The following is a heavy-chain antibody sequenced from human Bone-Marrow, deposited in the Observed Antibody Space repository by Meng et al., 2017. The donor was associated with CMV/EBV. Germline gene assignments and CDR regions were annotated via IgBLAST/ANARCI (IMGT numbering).Heavy chain of an antibody. CDR1: GFTFSSYS. CDR2: LSSSSSYI. CDR3: ARGFRDDFWSGRSAQGKRAGDSFDP. Sequence: GESLKISCAASGFTFSSYSMNWVRQAPGKGLEWVSSLSSSSSYIYYADSVKGRFTISRDNAKNSLYLRMNSLRAEDTAVYYCARGFRDDFWSGRSAQGKRAGDSFDPWGQGTLVTVSS. V-gene: IGHV3-21*01. D-gene: IGHD3-3*01. J-gene: IGHJ5*02.